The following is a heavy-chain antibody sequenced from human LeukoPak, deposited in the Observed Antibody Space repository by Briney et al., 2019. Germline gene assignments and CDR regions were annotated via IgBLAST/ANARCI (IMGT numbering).Heavy chain of an antibody. CDR2: INPNSGGT. CDR3: APSLYYYYSSGYYTLDY. Sequence: ASVKVSCKASGGTFSSYAISWVRQAPGQGLEWMGWINPNSGGTNYAQKFQGRVTMTRDTSISTAYMELSRLRSDDTAVYYCAPSLYYYYSSGYYTLDYWGQGTLVTVSS. CDR1: GGTFSSYA. D-gene: IGHD3-22*01. J-gene: IGHJ4*02. V-gene: IGHV1-2*02.